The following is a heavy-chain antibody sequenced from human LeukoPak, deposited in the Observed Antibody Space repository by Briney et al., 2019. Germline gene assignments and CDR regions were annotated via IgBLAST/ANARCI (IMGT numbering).Heavy chain of an antibody. V-gene: IGHV3-7*01. Sequence: GGSLRLSCAASGFTFSGYWMTRVRQAPGKGLEWVANIKTDGSKEYYVDSVKGRFTISRDNAKNSLYLQMNSLRAEDTAVYYCARWNWFPDYWGQGTLVTVSS. D-gene: IGHD1-7*01. CDR1: GFTFSGYW. CDR3: ARWNWFPDY. CDR2: IKTDGSKE. J-gene: IGHJ4*02.